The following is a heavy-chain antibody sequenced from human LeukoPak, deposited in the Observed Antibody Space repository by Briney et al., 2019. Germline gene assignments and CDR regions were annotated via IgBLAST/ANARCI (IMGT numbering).Heavy chain of an antibody. D-gene: IGHD3-9*01. J-gene: IGHJ2*01. CDR2: IYYSGST. CDR3: ARTPVLRYFDWSTSAWYFDL. Sequence: SQTLSLTCTVSGGSISSGGYYWSWIRQHPGKGLEWIGYIYYSGSTYYNPSLKSRVTISVDTSKNQFSLKLSSVTAADTAVYYCARTPVLRYFDWSTSAWYFDLWGRGTLVTVSS. CDR1: GGSISSGGYY. V-gene: IGHV4-31*03.